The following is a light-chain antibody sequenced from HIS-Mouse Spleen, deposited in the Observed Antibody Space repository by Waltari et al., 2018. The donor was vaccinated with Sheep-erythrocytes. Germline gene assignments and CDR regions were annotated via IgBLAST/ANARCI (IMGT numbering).Light chain of an antibody. Sequence: SYELTQPPSVSVSHAQTARITCSGDPLPTTFAYWYQQKSGQPPVLVIYEDSKRPSGIPERFSGSSSGTMATLTISVAQVEDDADYYCYSTDSSGNHWVFGGGTKLTVL. CDR1: PLPTTF. J-gene: IGLJ3*02. V-gene: IGLV3-10*01. CDR3: YSTDSSGNHWV. CDR2: EDS.